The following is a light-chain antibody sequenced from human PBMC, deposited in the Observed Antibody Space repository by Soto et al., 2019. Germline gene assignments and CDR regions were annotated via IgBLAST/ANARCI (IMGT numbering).Light chain of an antibody. V-gene: IGKV3-20*01. Sequence: EIVLTQSPGTLSLSPGERATLSCRASQSVTSNYLAWYQQKPGQAPGLLIYGASSRATGIPDRFSGSGSGTEFTLTISRLEPEDFAVYYCQQYGSSPATFGQGTKLEIK. CDR2: GAS. J-gene: IGKJ2*01. CDR3: QQYGSSPAT. CDR1: QSVTSNY.